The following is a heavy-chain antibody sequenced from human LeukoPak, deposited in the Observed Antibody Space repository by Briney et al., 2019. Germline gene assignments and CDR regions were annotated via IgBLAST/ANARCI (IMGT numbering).Heavy chain of an antibody. Sequence: GESLKISCKASDYIFTTYWIAWVRQMPGKGLEWMGIIYPGDSDTRLSPSFQGQVTISVGKSVSTAYLQWSSLKASDTAVYYCARQGSYGDHIHGWFDPWGQGTLVTVSS. J-gene: IGHJ5*02. V-gene: IGHV5-51*01. CDR1: DYIFTTYW. CDR3: ARQGSYGDHIHGWFDP. CDR2: IYPGDSDT. D-gene: IGHD4-17*01.